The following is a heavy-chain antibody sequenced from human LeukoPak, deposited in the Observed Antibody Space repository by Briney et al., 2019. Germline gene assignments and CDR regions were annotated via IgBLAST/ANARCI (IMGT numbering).Heavy chain of an antibody. CDR2: INSDGSWT. V-gene: IGHV3-74*01. CDR3: VSFYETY. CDR1: GNYW. Sequence: PGGSLRLSCAASGNYWMHWVRQAPGKGLVWVSHINSDGSWTSYADSVKGRFTIPKDNAKNTVYLQMNGLRAEDTAVYYCVSFYETYWGRGTLVTVSS. D-gene: IGHD2/OR15-2a*01. J-gene: IGHJ4*02.